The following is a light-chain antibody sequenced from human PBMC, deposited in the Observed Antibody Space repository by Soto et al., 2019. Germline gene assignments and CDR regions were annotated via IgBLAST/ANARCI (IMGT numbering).Light chain of an antibody. V-gene: IGKV3-20*01. CDR2: GAS. J-gene: IGKJ1*01. CDR3: HQHGRSPRLT. Sequence: EIVLTQSPGTLSLSPGERATLSCRASQSVSSSYLAWYQQKPGQAPRHLIYGASNRATGIPDRFSGSGSGTDYTLTISRLEPDKLALYYCHQHGRSPRLTFGQGTKVEIK. CDR1: QSVSSSY.